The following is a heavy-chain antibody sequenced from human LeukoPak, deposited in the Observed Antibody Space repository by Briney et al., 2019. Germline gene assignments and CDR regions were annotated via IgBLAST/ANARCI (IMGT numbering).Heavy chain of an antibody. CDR3: AKSITTVTRYYYYYYMDV. CDR1: GFTFSSYW. CDR2: IKQDGSEK. D-gene: IGHD4-17*01. J-gene: IGHJ6*03. V-gene: IGHV3-7*01. Sequence: GGSLRLSCAASGFTFSSYWMSWVRQAPGKGLEWVANIKQDGSEKYYVDSVKGRFTISRDNSKNTLYLQMNSLRAEDTAVYYCAKSITTVTRYYYYYYMDVWGKGTTVTVSS.